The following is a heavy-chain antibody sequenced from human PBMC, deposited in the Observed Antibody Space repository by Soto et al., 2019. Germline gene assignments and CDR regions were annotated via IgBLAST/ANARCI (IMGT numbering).Heavy chain of an antibody. D-gene: IGHD2-15*01. J-gene: IGHJ4*02. CDR3: AKSGPDGFCSGGRCYFDY. CDR1: GFTFDDYA. Sequence: EVQLVESGGGLVQPGRSLRLSCAASGFTFDDYAMHWVRRVPGKGLEWVSSISWNSNIIGYADSVKGRFTISRDNAKNSLSLQMNSLRPEDTALYYCAKSGPDGFCSGGRCYFDYWGQGTLVTVSS. V-gene: IGHV3-9*01. CDR2: ISWNSNII.